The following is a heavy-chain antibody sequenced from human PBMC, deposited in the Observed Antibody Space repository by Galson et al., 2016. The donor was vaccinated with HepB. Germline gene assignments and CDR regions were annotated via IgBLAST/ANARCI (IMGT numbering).Heavy chain of an antibody. J-gene: IGHJ6*02. Sequence: SLRLSCAASGFIFSDYYMSWIRQAPGKGLEWLSYISNSSSYINYADSVKGRFTISRDNARNSLYLQMNSLRADDTAVYYCAREMGDGYNSYYYYGMDVWGQGTTVTVSS. CDR1: GFIFSDYY. CDR2: ISNSSSYI. CDR3: AREMGDGYNSYYYYGMDV. V-gene: IGHV3-11*06. D-gene: IGHD5-24*01.